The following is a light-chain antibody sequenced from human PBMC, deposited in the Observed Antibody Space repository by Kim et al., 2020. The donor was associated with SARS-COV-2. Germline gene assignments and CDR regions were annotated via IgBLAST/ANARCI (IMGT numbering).Light chain of an antibody. CDR3: SAWDSSLSAWV. CDR1: HMNVSNQG. Sequence: ATLTCTGNHMNVSNQGASWLQQLQGHPTKRPSYRNNYRPSCITEGLSTARSGNTSSLTITGLQPADESGYCCSAWDSSLSAWVFGGGTKLAVL. V-gene: IGLV10-54*01. J-gene: IGLJ3*02. CDR2: RNN.